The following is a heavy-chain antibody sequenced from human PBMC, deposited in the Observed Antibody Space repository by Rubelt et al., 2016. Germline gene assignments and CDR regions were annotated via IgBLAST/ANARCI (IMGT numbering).Heavy chain of an antibody. D-gene: IGHD4-17*01. CDR1: GFTFTSYS. CDR2: ITASTTTI. CDR3: ARDLTVNDGFDI. Sequence: GGGLVQPGGSLRLSCTASGFTFTSYSMNWVRQAPGKGLEWVSFITASTTTIYYADSVKGRFTISRDNAKNSLYLALYSLKAEDTALYYCARDLTVNDGFDIWGQGTMVTVSS. V-gene: IGHV3-48*04. J-gene: IGHJ3*02.